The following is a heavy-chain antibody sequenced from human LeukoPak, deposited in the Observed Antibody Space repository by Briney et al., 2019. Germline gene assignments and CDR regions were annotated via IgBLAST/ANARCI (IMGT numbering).Heavy chain of an antibody. CDR2: LKQDGSEK. V-gene: IGHV3-7*01. CDR1: GFTFSTYW. J-gene: IGHJ4*02. CDR3: ARNYSSSSGLDY. D-gene: IGHD6-6*01. Sequence: PGGSLRLSCVASGFTFSTYWMSWVRQAPGKGLEWVANLKQDGSEKYYVDSVKGRFTISRDNAKNSLYLQMDSLGVEDTAVYYCARNYSSSSGLDYWGQGSLVTVSA.